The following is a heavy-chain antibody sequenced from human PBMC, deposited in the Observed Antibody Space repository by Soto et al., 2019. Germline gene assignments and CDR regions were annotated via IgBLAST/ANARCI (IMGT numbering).Heavy chain of an antibody. Sequence: PLEILSLTCTVSGGSISSSSYYWGWIRQPPGKGLEWIGSIYYSGSTYYNPSLKSRVTISVDTSKNQFSLKLSSVTAADTAVYYCARRSADYSGYDYPPRSDFDYWGQGTLVTVSS. V-gene: IGHV4-39*01. CDR1: GGSISSSSYY. CDR3: ARRSADYSGYDYPPRSDFDY. D-gene: IGHD5-12*01. J-gene: IGHJ4*02. CDR2: IYYSGST.